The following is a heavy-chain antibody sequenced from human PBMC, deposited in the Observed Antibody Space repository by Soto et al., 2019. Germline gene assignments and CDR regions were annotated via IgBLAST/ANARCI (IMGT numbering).Heavy chain of an antibody. D-gene: IGHD6-13*01. CDR1: GFTFSSYG. V-gene: IGHV3-30*03. Sequence: PGGSLRLSCAASGFTFSSYGMHWVRQAPGKGLEWVALISYDGSNKYYPDSVKGRFTISRDNSKNTLYLQMNSLRTGDTAVYYCAAGLYFFDYCGQGTLVTVSS. CDR2: ISYDGSNK. J-gene: IGHJ4*02. CDR3: AAGLYFFDY.